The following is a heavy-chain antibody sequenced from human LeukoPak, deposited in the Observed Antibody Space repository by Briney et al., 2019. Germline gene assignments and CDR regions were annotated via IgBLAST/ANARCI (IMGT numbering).Heavy chain of an antibody. J-gene: IGHJ4*02. V-gene: IGHV3-23*01. CDR1: GFTFSNYG. D-gene: IGHD1-26*01. CDR3: TRPSGSYFGPVFFDY. CDR2: ISGSGGST. Sequence: GGSLRLSCAASGFTFSNYGMSWVRQAPGKGLEWVSAISGSGGSTYYAGSVKGRFTISRDNSKNTLYLQMSSLKTEDTAVYCTTRPSGSYFGPVFFDYWGQGTLVTVSS.